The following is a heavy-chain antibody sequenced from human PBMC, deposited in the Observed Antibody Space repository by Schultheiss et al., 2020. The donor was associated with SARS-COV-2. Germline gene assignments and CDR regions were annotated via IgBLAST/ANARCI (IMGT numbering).Heavy chain of an antibody. V-gene: IGHV3-48*02. J-gene: IGHJ4*02. CDR1: GFTFSSYS. D-gene: IGHD3-22*01. CDR3: ARGQFYYDSSGYRW. Sequence: GGSLRLSCVASGFTFSSYSMNWVRQAPGKGPEWVSYISSISDDTYYADSVKGRFTISRDNAKNSLYLQMNSLRDEDMALYYCARGQFYYDSSGYRWWGQGTLVTVSS. CDR2: ISSISDDT.